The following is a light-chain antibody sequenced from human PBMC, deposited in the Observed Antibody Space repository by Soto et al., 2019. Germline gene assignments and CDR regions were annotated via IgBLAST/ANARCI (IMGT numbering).Light chain of an antibody. CDR3: QAYDYSLTASV. CDR2: EVS. CDR1: SSDIGNYDF. Sequence: QSALTQPASVSGSPGQSITISCTGTSSDIGNYDFVSWYQQVPGTAPKAMIYEVSSRPSGVPERFSGSKSGTSASLAITGLQAEDEADYYCQAYDYSLTASVFGGGTKLTVL. J-gene: IGLJ3*02. V-gene: IGLV2-14*01.